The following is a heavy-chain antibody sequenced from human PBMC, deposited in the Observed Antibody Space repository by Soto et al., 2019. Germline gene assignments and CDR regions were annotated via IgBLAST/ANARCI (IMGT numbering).Heavy chain of an antibody. D-gene: IGHD6-13*01. CDR2: IYYSGST. CDR3: ARHRIAAAVAYNWFDP. Sequence: SETLSLTCTVSGGSISSYYWSWIRQPPGKGLEWIGYIYYSGSTYYNPSLKSRVTISVDTSKNQFSLKLSSVTAADTAVYYCARHRIAAAVAYNWFDPWGQGTLVTVSS. J-gene: IGHJ5*02. CDR1: GGSISSYY. V-gene: IGHV4-59*04.